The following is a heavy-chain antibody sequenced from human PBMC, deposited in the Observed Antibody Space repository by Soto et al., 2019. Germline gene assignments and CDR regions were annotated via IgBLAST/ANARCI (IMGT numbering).Heavy chain of an antibody. CDR1: GFTVSDS. J-gene: IGHJ4*02. V-gene: IGHV3-53*01. D-gene: IGHD6-19*01. CDR3: ARDASGPFDY. Sequence: GGSLRLSCSVAGFTVSDSMSWVRQAPGRGLECVSFIHSDGSTHYTDSVRGRFTISRDNSKNTLYLQMDRLRVDDTAVYFCARDASGPFDYWGQGTLVTVSS. CDR2: IHSDGST.